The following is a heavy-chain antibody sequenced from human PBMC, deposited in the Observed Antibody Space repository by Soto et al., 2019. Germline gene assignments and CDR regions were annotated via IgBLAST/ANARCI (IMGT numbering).Heavy chain of an antibody. Sequence: SETLSLTCTVSGGSISSSSYYWGWIRQPPGKGLEWIGSIYYSGSTYYNPSLKSRVTISVDTSKNQFSLKLSSVTAADTAVYYCARLGPVYSSSSLSWFAPWGQGTLVTVSS. J-gene: IGHJ5*02. CDR1: GGSISSSSYY. V-gene: IGHV4-39*01. CDR3: ARLGPVYSSSSLSWFAP. D-gene: IGHD6-6*01. CDR2: IYYSGST.